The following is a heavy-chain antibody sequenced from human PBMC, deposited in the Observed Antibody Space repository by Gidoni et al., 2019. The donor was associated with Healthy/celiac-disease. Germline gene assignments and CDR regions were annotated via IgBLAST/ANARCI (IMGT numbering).Heavy chain of an antibody. Sequence: QVQLVQSGAEVKKPGSSVKVSCKDSGGTFSSYAIRWVRQAPGPGLEWMGGIIPIFGTANYAQKFQGRVTITADESTSTAYMELSSLRSEDTAVYYCARVKGHYYDSSGYYHPFDYWGQGTLVTVSS. D-gene: IGHD3-22*01. J-gene: IGHJ4*02. CDR2: IIPIFGTA. V-gene: IGHV1-69*01. CDR1: GGTFSSYA. CDR3: ARVKGHYYDSSGYYHPFDY.